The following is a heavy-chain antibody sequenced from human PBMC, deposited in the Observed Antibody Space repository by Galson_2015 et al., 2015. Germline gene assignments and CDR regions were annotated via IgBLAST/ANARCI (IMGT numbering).Heavy chain of an antibody. V-gene: IGHV3-43*01. CDR2: IDKKGEKV. Sequence: SLRLSCAASGLTFEDYSLHWVRHAPGRGLEWVSLIDKKGEKVFYGDSVKGRFAISRDNRRRSLYLQMNSLRADDSALYYCAKEKLGTSWVSFDIWGQGTMVTVSS. J-gene: IGHJ3*02. CDR1: GLTFEDYS. D-gene: IGHD3-16*01. CDR3: AKEKLGTSWVSFDI.